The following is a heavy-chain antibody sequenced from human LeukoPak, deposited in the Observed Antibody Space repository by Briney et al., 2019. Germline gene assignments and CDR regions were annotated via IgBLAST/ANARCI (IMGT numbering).Heavy chain of an antibody. J-gene: IGHJ3*02. CDR3: ARLMVRGVITDDAFDI. V-gene: IGHV3-7*01. CDR2: IKQDGSEK. Sequence: GGSLRLSCAASGFTFSSYWMSWVRQAPGKGLEWVANIKQDGSEKYYVDSVKGRFTISRDNAKSSLYLQMNSLRAEDTAVYYCARLMVRGVITDDAFDIWGQGTMVTVSS. D-gene: IGHD3-10*01. CDR1: GFTFSSYW.